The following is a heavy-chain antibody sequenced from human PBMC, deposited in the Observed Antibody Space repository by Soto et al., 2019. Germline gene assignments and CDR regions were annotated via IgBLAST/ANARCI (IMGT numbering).Heavy chain of an antibody. Sequence: PGGSLRLSCGAPGFLFHKYFMRWGRPAPGKGLEWASAIAGDASGTYYADYVKGRFTISRDNSKNMLSLEMSSLRAEDTAVYYCVKGSSSHRPYYLDYWGLGTLVTVSS. CDR1: GFLFHKYF. J-gene: IGHJ4*02. V-gene: IGHV3-23*01. CDR2: IAGDASGT. D-gene: IGHD3-3*01. CDR3: VKGSSSHRPYYLDY.